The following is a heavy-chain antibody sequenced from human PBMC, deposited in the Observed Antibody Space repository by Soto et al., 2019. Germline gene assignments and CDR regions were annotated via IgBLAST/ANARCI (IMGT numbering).Heavy chain of an antibody. CDR1: GGSIRTYY. J-gene: IGHJ4*02. CDR3: TRGGHCTDGVCSALDY. Sequence: QVQLQESGPGLVKPSETLSLTCTVSGGSIRTYYWSWIRQPPGKGLEWIGYIYYGGSANYNPSLKSRVTISVDRSKKQFSLKLNSVTAADTAVYYCTRGGHCTDGVCSALDYWGQGTLVTVSS. V-gene: IGHV4-59*08. CDR2: IYYGGSA. D-gene: IGHD2-8*01.